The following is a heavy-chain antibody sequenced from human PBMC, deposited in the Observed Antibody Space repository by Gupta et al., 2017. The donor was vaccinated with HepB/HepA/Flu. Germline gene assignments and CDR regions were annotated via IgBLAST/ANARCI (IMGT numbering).Heavy chain of an antibody. CDR2: ISYDGSNK. J-gene: IGHJ4*02. CDR3: ARDRLEVYYDSSGYYFPLGY. CDR1: GFTFSSYA. V-gene: IGHV3-30-3*01. Sequence: QVQLVESGGGVVQPGRSLRLPCAASGFTFSSYAMHWVRQAPGKGLEWVAVISYDGSNKYYADSVKGRFTISRDNSKNTLYLQMNSLRAEDTAVYYCARDRLEVYYDSSGYYFPLGYWGQGTLVTVSS. D-gene: IGHD3-22*01.